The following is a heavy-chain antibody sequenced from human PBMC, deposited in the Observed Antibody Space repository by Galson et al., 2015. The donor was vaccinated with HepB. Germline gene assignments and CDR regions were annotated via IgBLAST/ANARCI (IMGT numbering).Heavy chain of an antibody. J-gene: IGHJ3*02. CDR1: GGTFSSYA. CDR2: IIPIFGTA. D-gene: IGHD1-26*01. Sequence: SVKVSCKASGGTFSSYAISWVRQAPGQGLEWMGGIIPIFGTANYAQKFQGRVTITADESTSTAYMELSSLRSEDTAVYYCARDTRSRHGAFDIWGQGTMVTVSS. V-gene: IGHV1-69*13. CDR3: ARDTRSRHGAFDI.